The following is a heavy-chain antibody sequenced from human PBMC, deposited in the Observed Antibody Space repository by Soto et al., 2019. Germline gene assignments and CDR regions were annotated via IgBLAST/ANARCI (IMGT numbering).Heavy chain of an antibody. J-gene: IGHJ6*03. CDR1: GGSFSGYY. CDR2: INHSGST. V-gene: IGHV4-34*01. Sequence: PSETLSLTCAVYGGSFSGYYWSWIRQPPGKGLEWIGEINHSGSTNYNPSLKSRVTISVETSKNQFSLKLSSVTAADTAVYYCARGRGITGSYYYMDFWGKGTTVTVSS. D-gene: IGHD1-20*01. CDR3: ARGRGITGSYYYMDF.